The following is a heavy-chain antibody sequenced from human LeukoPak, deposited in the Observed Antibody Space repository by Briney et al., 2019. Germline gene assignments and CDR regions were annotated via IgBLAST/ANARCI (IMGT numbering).Heavy chain of an antibody. CDR2: IKSKTDGGTT. CDR3: TTQLLYYGSGGY. Sequence: GGSLRLSCAASGFTFSNAWMSWVRQAPGKGLEWVGRIKSKTDGGTTDYAAPVKGRFTISRDDSKNPLSLQMNSLKPEDTAVYYCTTQLLYYGSGGYWGQGTLVTVSS. CDR1: GFTFSNAW. J-gene: IGHJ4*02. V-gene: IGHV3-15*01. D-gene: IGHD3-10*01.